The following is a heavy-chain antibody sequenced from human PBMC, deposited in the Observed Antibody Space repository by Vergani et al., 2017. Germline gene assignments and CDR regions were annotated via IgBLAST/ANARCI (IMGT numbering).Heavy chain of an antibody. Sequence: EVQLVESGGGLVQPGGSLRLSCAASGFTFSSYAMSWVRQAPGKGLEWVSAISGSGGSTYYADSVKGRFTISRDNSKNTLYLQMNSLRAEDTAVYYCSRYCSSTSCQRYYYYGMDVGGQGTTVTVSS. D-gene: IGHD2-2*01. V-gene: IGHV3-23*04. CDR3: SRYCSSTSCQRYYYYGMDV. J-gene: IGHJ6*02. CDR1: GFTFSSYA. CDR2: ISGSGGST.